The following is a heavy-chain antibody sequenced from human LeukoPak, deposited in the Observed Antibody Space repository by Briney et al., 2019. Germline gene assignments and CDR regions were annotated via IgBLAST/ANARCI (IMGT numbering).Heavy chain of an antibody. V-gene: IGHV3-64*01. Sequence: GGSLRLSCAASGFTFSSYAIHWVRQAPGKGLEYVSAISSNGGSTYYANSVKGRFTISRDNSKNTLYLQMGSLRAEDMAVYYCATTHGDFDWLMYYWGQGTLVTVSS. D-gene: IGHD3-9*01. J-gene: IGHJ4*02. CDR2: ISSNGGST. CDR3: ATTHGDFDWLMYY. CDR1: GFTFSSYA.